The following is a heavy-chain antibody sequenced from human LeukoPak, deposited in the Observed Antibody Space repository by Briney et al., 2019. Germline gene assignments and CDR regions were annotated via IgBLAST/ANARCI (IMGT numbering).Heavy chain of an antibody. J-gene: IGHJ6*02. D-gene: IGHD3-22*01. Sequence: GGSLRLSCAASGFTFSNYAMRWVRQAPGKGLEWVSAISGSGGSTYYADSVKGRFTISRDNSKNTLYLQMNSLRAEDTAVYYCAKSQADYYDSSGYWGAGLYYYYYGMDVWGQGTTVTVSS. CDR3: AKSQADYYDSSGYWGAGLYYYYYGMDV. CDR1: GFTFSNYA. CDR2: ISGSGGST. V-gene: IGHV3-23*01.